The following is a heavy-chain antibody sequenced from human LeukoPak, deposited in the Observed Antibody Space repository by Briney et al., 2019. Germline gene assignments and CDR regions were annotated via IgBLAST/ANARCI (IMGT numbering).Heavy chain of an antibody. CDR1: GESFSDFF. CDR3: ARGSPYYYDSTGYYRSKYYYYYMDV. CDR2: INDAGSS. D-gene: IGHD3-22*01. V-gene: IGHV4-34*01. J-gene: IGHJ6*03. Sequence: SETLSPTCDVYGESFSDFFWSWVRQPPGKGLEWIGEINDAGSSNYNPSLKSRVTMSVDTSKKQFSLRLSSVTAADTAVYYCARGSPYYYDSTGYYRSKYYYYYMDVWGKGTTVTVSS.